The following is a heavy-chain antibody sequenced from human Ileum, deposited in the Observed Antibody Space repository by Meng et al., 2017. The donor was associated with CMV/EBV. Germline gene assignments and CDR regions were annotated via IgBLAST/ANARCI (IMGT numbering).Heavy chain of an antibody. CDR1: YTFTSYD. V-gene: IGHV1-8*03. Sequence: YTFTSYDINWVRQATGQGLEWMGWMNPNSGNTGYAQKFQGRVTITRNTSISTAYMELSSLRSEDTAVYYCARGRKRVAAAGGWFDPWGQGTLVTVFS. CDR2: MNPNSGNT. J-gene: IGHJ5*02. CDR3: ARGRKRVAAAGGWFDP. D-gene: IGHD6-13*01.